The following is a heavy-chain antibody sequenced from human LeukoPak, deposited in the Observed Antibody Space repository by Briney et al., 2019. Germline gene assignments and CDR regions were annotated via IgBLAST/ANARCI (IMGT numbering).Heavy chain of an antibody. V-gene: IGHV4-39*02. CDR2: IYYSGST. CDR1: GGSISSSSYY. CDR3: AKDLLQHSSSCCPLPLDY. J-gene: IGHJ4*02. D-gene: IGHD6-13*01. Sequence: SETLSLTCTVSGGSISSSSYYWGWIRQPPGKGLEWIGSIYYSGSTYYNPSLKSRVTISVNTSKNQFSLKLSSVTAADTAVYYCAKDLLQHSSSCCPLPLDYWGQGTLVAVSS.